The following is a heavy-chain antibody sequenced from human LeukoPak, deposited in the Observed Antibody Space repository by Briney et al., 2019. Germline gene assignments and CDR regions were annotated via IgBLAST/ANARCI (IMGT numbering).Heavy chain of an antibody. J-gene: IGHJ4*02. V-gene: IGHV3-48*01. CDR2: ISSSSSTI. CDR3: AKRGLELDY. CDR1: GFTFSSYS. Sequence: PGGSLRLSCAASGFTFSSYSMNWVRQAPGKGLEWVSYISSSSSTIYYADSVKGRFTISRDNAKNSLYLQMSSLRAEDTAVYYCAKRGLELDYWGQGTLVTVSS. D-gene: IGHD1-1*01.